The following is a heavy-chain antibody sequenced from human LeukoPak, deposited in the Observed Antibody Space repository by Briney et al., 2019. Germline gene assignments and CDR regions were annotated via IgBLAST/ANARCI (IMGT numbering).Heavy chain of an antibody. CDR1: GFTFSSYA. Sequence: PGGSLRLSCAASGFTFSSYAMSWVRQAPGKGLEWVSAISGSGGSTYYADSVKGRFTISRDNSKNTLYLQMNSLRAEDTVVYYCVTGKVVTDSFDYWGQGTLVTVSS. J-gene: IGHJ4*02. D-gene: IGHD2-21*02. CDR3: VTGKVVTDSFDY. V-gene: IGHV3-23*01. CDR2: ISGSGGST.